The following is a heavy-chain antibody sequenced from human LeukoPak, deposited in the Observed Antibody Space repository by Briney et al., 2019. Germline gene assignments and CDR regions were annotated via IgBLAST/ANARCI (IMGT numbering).Heavy chain of an antibody. CDR1: GFTFDDYG. Sequence: GGSLRLYRAAPGFTFDDYGMSWVRQAPGKGLEWVSGINWNGGSTGYADSVKGRFTISRDNAKNSLYLQMNRLRAEDTALYYCARKFNYYDSSGYYELSHGGVFDIWGQGTMVTVSP. CDR3: ARKFNYYDSSGYYELSHGGVFDI. J-gene: IGHJ3*02. D-gene: IGHD3-22*01. CDR2: INWNGGST. V-gene: IGHV3-20*04.